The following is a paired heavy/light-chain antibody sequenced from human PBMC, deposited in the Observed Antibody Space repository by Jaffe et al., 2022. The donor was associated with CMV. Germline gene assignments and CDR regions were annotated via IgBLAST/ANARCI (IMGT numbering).Heavy chain of an antibody. J-gene: IGHJ4*02. Sequence: EVQLVESGGGLAQPGRSLRLSCAASGFIFGDYAMHWVRQAPGKGLEWVSGITWNSGSIGYADSVKGRFTISRDNAKNSLYLQMNTLRVEDTAFYFCAKLGGTSPNTDYWGQGILVTVSS. CDR1: GFIFGDYA. CDR3: AKLGGTSPNTDY. V-gene: IGHV3-9*01. CDR2: ITWNSGSI. D-gene: IGHD3-16*01.
Light chain of an antibody. CDR3: LQHNTYPWT. CDR1: QGIRSD. V-gene: IGKV1-17*01. J-gene: IGKJ1*01. CDR2: AAS. Sequence: DIQMTQSPSSLSAPVGDRVSITCRASQGIRSDLGWYQQKPGKAPKRLIYAASSLQSGVPSRFSGSGSGTEFTLTISSLQPEDFATYYCLQHNTYPWTFGPGTKVEIK.